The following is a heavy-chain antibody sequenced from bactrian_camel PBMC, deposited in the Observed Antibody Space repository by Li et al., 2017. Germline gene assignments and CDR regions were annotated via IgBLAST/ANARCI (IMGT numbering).Heavy chain of an antibody. J-gene: IGHJ4*01. CDR2: FEMDRSTT. CDR3: AAVTGCSLTPWLRDPGNNSGPLN. Sequence: DVQLVESGGGSVQPGGSLRLSCAASEFAYNMYCLGWFRQTPEKERENVAVFEMDRSTTYADSVKGRFIISRDVSKMTRSLQMNNLKPEDTAMYYCAAVTGCSLTPWLRDPGNNSGPLNWGQGTQVTVS. V-gene: IGHV3S31*01. CDR1: EFAYNMYC. D-gene: IGHD3*01.